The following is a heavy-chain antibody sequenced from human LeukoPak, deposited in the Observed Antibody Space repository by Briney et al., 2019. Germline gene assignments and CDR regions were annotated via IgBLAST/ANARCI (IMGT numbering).Heavy chain of an antibody. CDR1: GGTFSSYN. D-gene: IGHD1-26*01. CDR2: IYYSERT. Sequence: SETLTLTCTASGGTFSSYNWSWIRQPPGKGLEYYGYIYYSERTNYNPSLNGRVTISVDTSKIQFSLKLSSVSAADTGVYYCARGQSGSYYWFDPWGQGTLVTVSS. V-gene: IGHV4-59*01. CDR3: ARGQSGSYYWFDP. J-gene: IGHJ5*02.